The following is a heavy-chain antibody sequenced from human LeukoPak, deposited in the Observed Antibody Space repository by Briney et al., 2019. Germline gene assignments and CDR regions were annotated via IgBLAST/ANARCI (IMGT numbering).Heavy chain of an antibody. V-gene: IGHV4-39*01. CDR1: GGSISSSSYY. D-gene: IGHD2-2*01. CDR2: ISYSGST. CDR3: ASRIVPAAIDY. J-gene: IGHJ4*02. Sequence: SETLSPTCTVSGGSISSSSYYWGWIRQPPGKGLEWIGSISYSGSTYYNPSLKSRVTISVDTSKNQFSLKLSSVTAADTAVYYCASRIVPAAIDYWGQGTLVTVSS.